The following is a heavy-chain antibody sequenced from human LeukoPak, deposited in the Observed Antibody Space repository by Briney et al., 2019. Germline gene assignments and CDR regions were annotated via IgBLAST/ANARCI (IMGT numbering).Heavy chain of an antibody. J-gene: IGHJ4*02. CDR1: GDSISSYY. Sequence: SETLSLTCTVSGDSISSYYWSWIRQPAGKGLEWIGRVYASGSTNYNPSLKSRVTMSVDTSKNQFSLKLSSVTAADTAVYYCARVYDSTYFDFWGQGTLVTVSS. D-gene: IGHD3-22*01. CDR2: VYASGST. V-gene: IGHV4-4*07. CDR3: ARVYDSTYFDF.